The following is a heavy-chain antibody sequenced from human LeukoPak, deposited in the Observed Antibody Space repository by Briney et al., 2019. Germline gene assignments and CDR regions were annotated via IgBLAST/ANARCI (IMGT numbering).Heavy chain of an antibody. J-gene: IGHJ4*02. D-gene: IGHD2-8*02. CDR1: GGSISTYY. CDR2: VYYNGNT. V-gene: IGHV4-39*07. CDR3: ASLLVPGNFDY. Sequence: SETLSLTCSVSGGSISTYYWGWIRQPPGKGLEWIANVYYNGNTYYSPSLKSRITISVDVSKNQFSLKVTFVTAADTAVYYCASLLVPGNFDYWGQGTLVTVSP.